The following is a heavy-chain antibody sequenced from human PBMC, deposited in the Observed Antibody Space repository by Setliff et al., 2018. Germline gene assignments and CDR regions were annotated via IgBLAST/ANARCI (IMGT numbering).Heavy chain of an antibody. CDR2: INHRGST. V-gene: IGHV4-34*01. D-gene: IGHD1-1*01. CDR1: GGSVSPYF. Sequence: SETLSLTCTVSGGSVSPYFWSWIRQPPGKGLEWIEEINHRGSTNYSPSLRSRVTMSVDTSKKQLSLKLSTVTAADTAVYYCARDMGQPYYFESWGLGTLVTVSS. J-gene: IGHJ4*02. CDR3: ARDMGQPYYFES.